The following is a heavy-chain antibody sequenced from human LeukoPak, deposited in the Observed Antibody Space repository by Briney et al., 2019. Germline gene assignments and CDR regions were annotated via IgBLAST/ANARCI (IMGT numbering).Heavy chain of an antibody. J-gene: IGHJ4*02. Sequence: ASVKVSCKASGYTFTSYDINWVRQATGQGLEWMGWMNPNSGNTSYAQKFQGRVTMTRNTSISTAYMELSSLRSEDTAVYYCARANYDILSHWGQGTLVTVSS. D-gene: IGHD3-9*01. CDR3: ARANYDILSH. CDR1: GYTFTSYD. CDR2: MNPNSGNT. V-gene: IGHV1-8*01.